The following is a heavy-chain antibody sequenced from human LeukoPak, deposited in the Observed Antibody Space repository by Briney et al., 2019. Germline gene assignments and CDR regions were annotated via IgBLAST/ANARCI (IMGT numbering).Heavy chain of an antibody. CDR2: IPRNGGST. J-gene: IGHJ6*03. D-gene: IGHD3-16*01. Sequence: GWSLRLSCAASGFTFSSYAMSWVRQAPGKGLEWVSSIPRNGGSTYYADSVKGRFTISRDNSKNTLYVQMNSLRVDDTAVYYCAKAPRFGDHAAEYSYYYMDVWGKGTTVTVSS. CDR3: AKAPRFGDHAAEYSYYYMDV. V-gene: IGHV3-23*01. CDR1: GFTFSSYA.